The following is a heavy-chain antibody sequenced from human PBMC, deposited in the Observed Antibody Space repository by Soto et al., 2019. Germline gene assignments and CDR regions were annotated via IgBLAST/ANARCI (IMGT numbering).Heavy chain of an antibody. D-gene: IGHD1-1*01. CDR1: SGSISSRNW. V-gene: IGHV4-4*02. J-gene: IGHJ5*02. CDR3: ATQTYSYNWHH. CDR2: ISHSGRT. Sequence: QVQLQESGPGLVKPSGTLSLTCGVSSGSISSRNWWSWVRQPPGKGLEWIGEISHSGRTNYNPSLESRVTMSVDKSRNQFYLKLSFVTAADTAVYYCATQTYSYNWHHWGQGTLVTVSS.